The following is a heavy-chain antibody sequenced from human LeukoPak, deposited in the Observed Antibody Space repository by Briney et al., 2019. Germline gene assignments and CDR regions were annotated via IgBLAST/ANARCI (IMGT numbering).Heavy chain of an antibody. D-gene: IGHD2-15*01. J-gene: IGHJ6*04. CDR3: AKGLLYYYYYGMDV. CDR2: ISGSGGST. V-gene: IGHV3-23*01. CDR1: GFTFSSYA. Sequence: GGSLRLSCAASGFTFSSYAMSWVRQAPGKGLEWVSAISGSGGSTYYADSVKGRFTISRDNSKNTLYLQMNSLRAEDTAVHYCAKGLLYYYYYGMDVWGKGTTVTVSS.